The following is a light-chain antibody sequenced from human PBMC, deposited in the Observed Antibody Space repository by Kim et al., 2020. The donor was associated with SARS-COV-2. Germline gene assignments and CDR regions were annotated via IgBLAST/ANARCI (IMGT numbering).Light chain of an antibody. J-gene: IGKJ2*01. V-gene: IGKV2-30*01. CDR3: MQGTHWP. Sequence: QPASFSCRSCQRLVYCDADTNFKCFNQGPGQCPRRLFYKAPNGDTGVPDRFSGTGSGTDFTLKTSRVEAKDVGLYYCMQGTHWPVGQGTKVDIK. CDR1: QRLVYCDADTN. CDR2: KAP.